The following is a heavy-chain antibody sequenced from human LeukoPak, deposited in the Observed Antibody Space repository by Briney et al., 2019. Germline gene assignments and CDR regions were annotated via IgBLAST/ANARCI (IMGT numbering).Heavy chain of an antibody. CDR2: ISYDGSNK. D-gene: IGHD4-17*01. CDR1: GFTFSSYG. Sequence: PGGSLRLSCAASGFTFSSYGMHWVRQAPGKGLEWVAVISYDGSNKYYADSVKGRFTISRDNSKNTLYLQMNSLRAEDTAVYYCARDTTVTKVIFYYYYGMDVWGQGPTVTVSS. J-gene: IGHJ6*02. CDR3: ARDTTVTKVIFYYYYGMDV. V-gene: IGHV3-30*19.